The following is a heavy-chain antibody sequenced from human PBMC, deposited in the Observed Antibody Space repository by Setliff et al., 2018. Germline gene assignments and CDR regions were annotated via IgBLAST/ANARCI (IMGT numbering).Heavy chain of an antibody. CDR1: ELIFSHTW. CDR2: IKGQTDGGTT. D-gene: IGHD6-19*01. V-gene: IGHV3-15*01. J-gene: IGHJ4*02. Sequence: GGSLRLSCAAPELIFSHTWMNWVRQAPGKGLEWVGRIKGQTDGGTTDYAAPVKGRFSISRDDSKNTVYLQMNSLKTEDTAVYYCTTGYISGYYIGHWGLGTLVTVS. CDR3: TTGYISGYYIGH.